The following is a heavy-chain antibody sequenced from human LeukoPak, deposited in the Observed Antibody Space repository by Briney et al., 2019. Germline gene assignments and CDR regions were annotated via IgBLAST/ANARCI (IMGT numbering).Heavy chain of an antibody. Sequence: SETLSLTCTVSGGSISSYYWSWIRQPPGKGLEWIGYIYYSGSTNYNPSLKSRVTISVDTSKNQFSLKLSSVTAADTAVYYCARHMLYYYGMDVWGQGTTVTVSS. V-gene: IGHV4-59*08. CDR3: ARHMLYYYGMDV. J-gene: IGHJ6*02. D-gene: IGHD2-8*01. CDR2: IYYSGST. CDR1: GGSISSYY.